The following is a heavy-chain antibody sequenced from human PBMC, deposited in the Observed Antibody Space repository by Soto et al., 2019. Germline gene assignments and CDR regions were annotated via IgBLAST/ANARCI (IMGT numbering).Heavy chain of an antibody. Sequence: PSATLSLTCTVSGGSISNGNYYWSWIRQLPGKGLEWIGNIYYIGTTSYNPSLKSRVTMSRDTSKNQFSLKLRSVVAADTAMYYCPKHETSRTWFDPWGQRILLTVSS. CDR2: IYYIGTT. CDR3: PKHETSRTWFDP. V-gene: IGHV4-31*03. CDR1: GGSISNGNYY. J-gene: IGHJ5*02.